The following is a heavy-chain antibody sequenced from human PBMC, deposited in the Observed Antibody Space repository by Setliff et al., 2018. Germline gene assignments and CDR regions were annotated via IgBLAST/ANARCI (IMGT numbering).Heavy chain of an antibody. J-gene: IGHJ3*02. CDR1: GFTFSSYA. V-gene: IGHV4-34*08. CDR2: INHSGST. Sequence: PGGSLRLSCAASGFTFSSYAMHWVRQAPGKGLEWIGEINHSGSTYYNPSLKSRVTISVDTSKNQFSLKLSSVTAADTAVYYCALDYGIDAFDIWGQGTMVTVSS. CDR3: ALDYGIDAFDI. D-gene: IGHD3-16*01.